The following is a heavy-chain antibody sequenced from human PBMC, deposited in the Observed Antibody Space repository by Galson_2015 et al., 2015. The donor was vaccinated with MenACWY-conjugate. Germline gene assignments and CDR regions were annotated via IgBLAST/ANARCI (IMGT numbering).Heavy chain of an antibody. J-gene: IGHJ4*02. Sequence: ETLSLTCTVSGASISSYYWSWIRQPPGKGLEWIGYIYYSGSSNYNPSLKSRVTISVDTSKNQFSLKLSSVTAADTAVYYCARDRIAVAGDNFDYWGQGTLVTVSS. CDR1: GASISSYY. CDR2: IYYSGSS. CDR3: ARDRIAVAGDNFDY. V-gene: IGHV4-59*12. D-gene: IGHD6-19*01.